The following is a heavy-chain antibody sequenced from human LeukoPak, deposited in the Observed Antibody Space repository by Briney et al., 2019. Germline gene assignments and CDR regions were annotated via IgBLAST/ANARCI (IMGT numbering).Heavy chain of an antibody. CDR1: GFTFSNYW. Sequence: GGSLRLSCAASGFTFSNYWMSWVRQAPGKGLEWVANIKQDGSEKYYVDSVKGRFTISRDNAKNSLYLQMNTLRAEDTAVYYCARAGLKGNWFGPWGQGTLVTVSS. CDR3: ARAGLKGNWFGP. J-gene: IGHJ5*02. V-gene: IGHV3-7*01. D-gene: IGHD6-19*01. CDR2: IKQDGSEK.